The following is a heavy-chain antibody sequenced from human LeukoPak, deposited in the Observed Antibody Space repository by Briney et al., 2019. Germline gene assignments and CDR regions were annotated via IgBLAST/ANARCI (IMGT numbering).Heavy chain of an antibody. J-gene: IGHJ3*02. CDR2: IKQDGSEK. Sequence: GGSLRLSCVASGFTFSTYWMTWVRQAPGKGLEWVANIKQDGSEKYYVDSVKGRFTIPRDNAKNSLYLQMNSLRAEDTAVYYCARIGGHAFDIWGQGTMVTVSS. CDR3: ARIGGHAFDI. V-gene: IGHV3-7*01. D-gene: IGHD3-16*01. CDR1: GFTFSTYW.